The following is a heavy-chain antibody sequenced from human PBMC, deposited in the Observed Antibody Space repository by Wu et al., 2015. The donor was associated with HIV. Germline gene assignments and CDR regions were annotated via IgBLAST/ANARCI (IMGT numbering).Heavy chain of an antibody. D-gene: IGHD3-22*01. J-gene: IGHJ3*02. CDR3: ARAITMIVVVIPSVAFDI. Sequence: QVQLVQSGAEVKKPGSSVKVSCKASGGTFSSYAISWVRQAPGQGLEWMGRIIPIFGTANYAQKFQGRVTITADESTSTAYMELSSLRSEDTAVYYCARAITMIVVVIPSVAFDIWGQGTMVTVSS. V-gene: IGHV1-69*13. CDR2: IIPIFGTA. CDR1: GGTFSSYA.